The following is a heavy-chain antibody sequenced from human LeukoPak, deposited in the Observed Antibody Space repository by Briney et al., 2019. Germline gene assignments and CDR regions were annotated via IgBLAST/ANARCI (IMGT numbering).Heavy chain of an antibody. CDR2: ISSNGGST. CDR3: VKGSSGWYSGSDY. Sequence: PGGSLRRSCSASGFTFSSYAMHWVRQAPGKGLEYVSAISSNGGSTYYADSVKGRFTISRDNSKNTLYLQMSSLRAEDTAVYYCVKGSSGWYSGSDYWGQGTLVTVSS. D-gene: IGHD6-19*01. CDR1: GFTFSSYA. V-gene: IGHV3-64D*06. J-gene: IGHJ4*02.